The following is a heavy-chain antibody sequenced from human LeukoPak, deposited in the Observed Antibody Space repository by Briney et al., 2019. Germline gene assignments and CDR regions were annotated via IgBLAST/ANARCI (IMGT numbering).Heavy chain of an antibody. CDR1: GYTFTNYG. CDR2: ISTHNGNT. J-gene: IGHJ3*02. D-gene: IGHD2-2*01. CDR3: ARDGPGYFRSTSCFDAFYI. Sequence: GASVKVSCKASGYTFTNYGIAWVRQAPGQGLEWMGWISTHNGNTDYAQKLQGRVTVTTDTSTSTAYMELRSLRSDDTAVYYCARDGPGYFRSTSCFDAFYILGQGTKVTVSS. V-gene: IGHV1-18*01.